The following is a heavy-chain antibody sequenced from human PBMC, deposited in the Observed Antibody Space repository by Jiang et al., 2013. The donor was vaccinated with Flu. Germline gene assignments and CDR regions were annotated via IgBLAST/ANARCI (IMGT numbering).Heavy chain of an antibody. Sequence: RLSCAASGFTFRSYALTWVRQAPGKGLEWVSAISGLGDSTYYADSVKGRFTISRDSSNNTVYLQMNSLRAEDTAVYYCAKDRSYGSGPYGMDVWGQGTTVTVSS. CDR2: ISGLGDST. CDR1: GFTFRSYA. D-gene: IGHD3-10*01. V-gene: IGHV3-23*01. J-gene: IGHJ6*02. CDR3: AKDRSYGSGPYGMDV.